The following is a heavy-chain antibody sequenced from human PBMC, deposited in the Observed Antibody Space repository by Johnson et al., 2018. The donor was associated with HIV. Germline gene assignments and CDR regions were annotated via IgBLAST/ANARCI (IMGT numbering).Heavy chain of an antibody. Sequence: VQLVESGGGVVQPGGSLRLSCAASGFTFSSYGMHWVRQAPGKGLEWVAFIRYDGSNKYYADSVKGRFTISRDNSKNTLYLQMNSLRVEDTAVYYCAKERGIVVVRDAFDIWGQGTMVTVSS. CDR2: IRYDGSNK. CDR3: AKERGIVVVRDAFDI. CDR1: GFTFSSYG. J-gene: IGHJ3*02. D-gene: IGHD3-22*01. V-gene: IGHV3-30*02.